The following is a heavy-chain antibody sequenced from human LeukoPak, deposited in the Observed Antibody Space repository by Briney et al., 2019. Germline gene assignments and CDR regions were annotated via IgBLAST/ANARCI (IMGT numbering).Heavy chain of an antibody. CDR3: AREFYYYDSSGYYYVGAFDI. J-gene: IGHJ3*02. CDR1: GFTFSNYA. Sequence: GGSLRLSCAASGFTFSNYAMRWVRQAPGKGLEWVAVISYDGTNKYYADSVKGRFTISRDNAKNSLYLQMNSLRAEDTAVYYCAREFYYYDSSGYYYVGAFDIWGQGTMVTVSS. CDR2: ISYDGTNK. V-gene: IGHV3-30*03. D-gene: IGHD3-22*01.